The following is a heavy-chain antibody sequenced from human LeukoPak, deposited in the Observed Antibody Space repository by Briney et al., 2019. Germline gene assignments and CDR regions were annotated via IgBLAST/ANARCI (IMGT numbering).Heavy chain of an antibody. CDR2: IYYSGST. J-gene: IGHJ6*02. CDR1: GGSISSGGYY. V-gene: IGHV4-31*03. CDR3: ARAPSTLYYYYGMDV. Sequence: SQTLSLTCTVSGGSISSGGYYWSWIRQHPGKGLEWIGYIYYSGSTYYNPSLKSRVTISVDTSRNQFSLKLSSVTAADTAVYYCARAPSTLYYYYGMDVWGQGTTVTVSS.